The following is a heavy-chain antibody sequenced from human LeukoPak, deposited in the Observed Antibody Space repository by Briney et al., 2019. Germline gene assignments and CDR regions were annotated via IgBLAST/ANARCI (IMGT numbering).Heavy chain of an antibody. V-gene: IGHV1-2*02. CDR3: ARDISWFGENDAFDF. Sequence: ASVKVSCKAFGYTFTGNYMHWVRQAPGQGLEWMGWINPNTGDTNYAQRFQGRVTMTTDTSITTAYMELSRLTSDDTAVYYCARDISWFGENDAFDFWGQGTIVTVSS. J-gene: IGHJ3*01. CDR2: INPNTGDT. D-gene: IGHD3-10*01. CDR1: GYTFTGNY.